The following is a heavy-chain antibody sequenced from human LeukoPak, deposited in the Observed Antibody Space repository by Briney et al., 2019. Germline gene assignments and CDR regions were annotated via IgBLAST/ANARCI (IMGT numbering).Heavy chain of an antibody. CDR1: GFTFSDYY. D-gene: IGHD4-23*01. V-gene: IGHV3-11*04. CDR2: ISSSGSTI. Sequence: GGSLRLSCAASGFTFSDYYMSWIRQAPGKGLEWVSYISSSGSTIYYADSVKGRFTISRDNSKNTLYLQMNSLRVEDTAVYYCAKDPVGRRWFLDQWGQGTLVTVSS. J-gene: IGHJ4*02. CDR3: AKDPVGRRWFLDQ.